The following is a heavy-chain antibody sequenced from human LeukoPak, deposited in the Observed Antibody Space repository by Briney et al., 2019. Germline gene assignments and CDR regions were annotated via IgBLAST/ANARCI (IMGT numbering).Heavy chain of an antibody. J-gene: IGHJ6*02. V-gene: IGHV4-34*01. Sequence: SVTLSLICAVYGGSCSGYYWSWIRQPPGKGLEWIGEINHSGSTNYNPSLKSRVTISVDTSKNQFSLKLSSVTAADTAVYYCARGDLMVTAAYYYYYGMDVWGQGTTVTVSS. CDR2: INHSGST. D-gene: IGHD2-21*02. CDR3: ARGDLMVTAAYYYYYGMDV. CDR1: GGSCSGYY.